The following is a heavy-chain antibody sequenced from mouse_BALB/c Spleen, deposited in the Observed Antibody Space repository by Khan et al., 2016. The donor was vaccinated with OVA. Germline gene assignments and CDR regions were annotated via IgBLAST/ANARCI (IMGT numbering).Heavy chain of an antibody. Sequence: VELVQSGGDLVKPGGSLKISCAASGFTFSTYGMSWVRQTPDMRLEWVATISSGGHYTYYPDSVKGRFTISRDNAKNTLYLQMSSLKSEDTAIYYCARLTYYYNSEGFTYWGQGTLVTVSA. CDR1: GFTFSTYG. J-gene: IGHJ3*01. CDR3: ARLTYYYNSEGFTY. CDR2: ISSGGHYT. D-gene: IGHD1-1*02. V-gene: IGHV5-6*01.